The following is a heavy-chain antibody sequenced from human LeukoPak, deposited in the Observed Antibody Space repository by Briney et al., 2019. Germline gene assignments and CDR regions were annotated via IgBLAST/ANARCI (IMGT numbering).Heavy chain of an antibody. D-gene: IGHD6-13*01. CDR3: ARSIAAAGIGY. Sequence: ASVKVSCKASGGTFSSYAISWVRQAPGQGLEWMGGIIPIFGTANYAQKFQGRVTITTGESTSTAYMELSSLRSEDTAVYYCARSIAAAGIGYWGQGTLVTVSS. CDR2: IIPIFGTA. CDR1: GGTFSSYA. V-gene: IGHV1-69*05. J-gene: IGHJ4*02.